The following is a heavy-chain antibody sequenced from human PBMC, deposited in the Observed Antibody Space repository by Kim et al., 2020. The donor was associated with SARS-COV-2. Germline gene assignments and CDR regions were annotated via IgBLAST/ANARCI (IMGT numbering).Heavy chain of an antibody. J-gene: IGHJ4*02. V-gene: IGHV3-15*01. D-gene: IGHD6-19*01. Sequence: DYAAPVKGRFTISRDDSKTTLYLQMNSLEIEDTAVYYCTTGDYSSGWDSWGQGTLVTVSS. CDR3: TTGDYSSGWDS.